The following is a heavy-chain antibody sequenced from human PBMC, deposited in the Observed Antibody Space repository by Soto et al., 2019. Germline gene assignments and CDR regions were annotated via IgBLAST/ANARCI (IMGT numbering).Heavy chain of an antibody. CDR1: GFTFSSYA. CDR3: AKGISSGWEFDY. CDR2: ISGSGGST. D-gene: IGHD6-19*01. J-gene: IGHJ4*02. V-gene: IGHV3-23*01. Sequence: AGGSLRLSCAASGFTFSSYAMSWVRQAPGKGLEWVSAISGSGGSTYYADSVKGRFTISRDNSKNTLYLQMNSLRAEDTAVYYCAKGISSGWEFDYWGQGTLVTVSS.